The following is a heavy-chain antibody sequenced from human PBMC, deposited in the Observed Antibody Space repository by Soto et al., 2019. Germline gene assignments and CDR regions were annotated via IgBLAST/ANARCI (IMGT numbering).Heavy chain of an antibody. J-gene: IGHJ5*02. CDR2: ISAYNGNT. D-gene: IGHD6-19*01. CDR1: GYTFTSYG. V-gene: IGHV1-18*04. Sequence: ASVKVSCKASGYTFTSYGISWVRQAPGQGLEWMGWISAYNGNTNYAHKLQCRVTMTTDTYTSTAYMELRSLRYDDTAVYYCARVVTVAGINWFDPWSQGTLVTVSS. CDR3: ARVVTVAGINWFDP.